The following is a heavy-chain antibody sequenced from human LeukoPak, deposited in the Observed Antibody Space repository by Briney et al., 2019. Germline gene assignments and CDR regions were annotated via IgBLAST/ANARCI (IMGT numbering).Heavy chain of an antibody. CDR1: GGTFISYA. CDR2: IIPIFGTA. J-gene: IGHJ6*02. Sequence: SVKVSCKASGGTFISYAISWVRQAPGQGLEWMGGIIPIFGTANYAQKFQGRVTITADESTSTAYMELSSLRSEDTAVYYCASPLVEMATIGGYYYGMDVWGQGTTVTVSS. D-gene: IGHD5-24*01. V-gene: IGHV1-69*13. CDR3: ASPLVEMATIGGYYYGMDV.